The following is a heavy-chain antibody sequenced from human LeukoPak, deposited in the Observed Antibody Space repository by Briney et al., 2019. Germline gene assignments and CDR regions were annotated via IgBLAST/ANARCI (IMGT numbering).Heavy chain of an antibody. CDR3: ARGTPGDQDYFDY. D-gene: IGHD7-27*01. CDR1: GFTFSSYA. J-gene: IGHJ4*02. Sequence: GGSLRLSCAASGFTFSSYAMHWVRQAPGKGLEWVAVISYDGSNKYYADSVKGRFTISRDNSKNTLYLQMNSLRAEDTAVYYCARGTPGDQDYFDYWGQGTLVTVSS. CDR2: ISYDGSNK. V-gene: IGHV3-30-3*01.